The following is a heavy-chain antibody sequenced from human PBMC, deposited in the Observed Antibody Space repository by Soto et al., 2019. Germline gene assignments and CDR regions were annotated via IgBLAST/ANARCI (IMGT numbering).Heavy chain of an antibody. CDR3: GLSDDSSAVIGPIDD. Sequence: GGSLRLSCAASGFTFSSYWMSWVRQAPGKGLEWVANIKQDGSEKYYVDSVKGRFTISRDNAKNSLYLQMNSLRAEDTAVYYCGLSDDSSAVIGPIDDWGQGTLVTVSS. CDR1: GFTFSSYW. D-gene: IGHD3-22*01. J-gene: IGHJ4*02. CDR2: IKQDGSEK. V-gene: IGHV3-7*05.